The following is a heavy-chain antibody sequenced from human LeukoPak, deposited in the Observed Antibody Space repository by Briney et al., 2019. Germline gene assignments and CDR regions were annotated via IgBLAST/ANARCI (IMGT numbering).Heavy chain of an antibody. J-gene: IGHJ4*02. V-gene: IGHV4-61*01. CDR2: IYYSGST. Sequence: PSETLSLTCTVSGVSVSSGSYYWSWIRQPPGKGLEWIGYIYYSGSTNYNPSLKSRVTISVDTSKNQFSLKLSSVTAADTAVYYCARAGSSGDDGFDYWGQGTLVTVSS. D-gene: IGHD2-21*02. CDR1: GVSVSSGSYY. CDR3: ARAGSSGDDGFDY.